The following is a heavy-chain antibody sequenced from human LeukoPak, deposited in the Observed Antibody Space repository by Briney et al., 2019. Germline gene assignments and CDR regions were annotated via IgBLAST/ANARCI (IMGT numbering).Heavy chain of an antibody. D-gene: IGHD6-13*01. V-gene: IGHV3-30*02. CDR1: GFSFSYYG. J-gene: IGHJ3*02. CDR2: IRYDGTNE. CDR3: AKGLHSSSWNDPFEI. Sequence: GGSLRLSCGASGFSFSYYGMHWVRLAPGKGLDWVAFIRYDGTNEYYADSVKGRFTITRDNSENTLYLLMNSLRAEDTALYYCAKGLHSSSWNDPFEIWGQGTMVTVSS.